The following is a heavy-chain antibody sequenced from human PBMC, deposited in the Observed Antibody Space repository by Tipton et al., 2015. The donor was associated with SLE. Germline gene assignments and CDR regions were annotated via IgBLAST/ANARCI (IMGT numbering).Heavy chain of an antibody. CDR3: ARENTMVVTWGLDY. CDR2: IYSGGST. D-gene: IGHD4-23*01. Sequence: SLRLSCAASGFTVSSNYMSWVRQAPGNGLEWVSLIYSGGSTYYADSVKGRFTISRDNSKNTLYLQMNSLRAEDTAVYYCARENTMVVTWGLDYWGQGTLVTVSS. CDR1: GFTVSSNY. V-gene: IGHV3-66*02. J-gene: IGHJ4*02.